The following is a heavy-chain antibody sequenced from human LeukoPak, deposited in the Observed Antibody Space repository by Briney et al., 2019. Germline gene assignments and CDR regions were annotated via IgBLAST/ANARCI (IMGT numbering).Heavy chain of an antibody. D-gene: IGHD2-2*01. CDR2: IWYDGSNK. CDR3: AKDTSSSTSCYDY. J-gene: IGHJ4*02. CDR1: GFTFSSYG. Sequence: GSLRLSCAASGFTFSSYGMHWVRQAPGKGLEWVAVIWYDGSNKYYADSVKGRFTISRDNSKNTLYLQMNSLRAEDTAVYYCAKDTSSSTSCYDYWGQGTLVTVSS. V-gene: IGHV3-33*06.